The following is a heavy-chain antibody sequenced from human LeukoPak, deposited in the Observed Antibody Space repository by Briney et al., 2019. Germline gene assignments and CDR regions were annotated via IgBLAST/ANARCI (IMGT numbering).Heavy chain of an antibody. CDR1: GFTFDDYA. V-gene: IGHV3-9*01. Sequence: GGSLRLSCAASGFTFDDYAMHWVRQAPGKGLEWVSGISWNSGSIGYADSVKGRFTISRDNAKNSLYLQMNSLRAEDTALYYCAKDTGYRSGWYDYWGQGTLVTVSS. J-gene: IGHJ4*02. CDR2: ISWNSGSI. CDR3: AKDTGYRSGWYDY. D-gene: IGHD6-19*01.